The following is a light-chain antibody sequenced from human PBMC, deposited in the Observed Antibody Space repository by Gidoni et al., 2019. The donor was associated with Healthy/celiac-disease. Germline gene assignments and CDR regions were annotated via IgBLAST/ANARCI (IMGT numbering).Light chain of an antibody. CDR3: QQRSNWIT. Sequence: EIVLTQSPATLSLSPGERVTLSCSASQSVSSYLAWYQQKPGQPPRLLIYDASSRATGIPARFSGSGSGTDFTLTISSLEPEDFAVYYCQQRSNWITFXQXTRLEIK. J-gene: IGKJ5*01. V-gene: IGKV3-11*01. CDR1: QSVSSY. CDR2: DAS.